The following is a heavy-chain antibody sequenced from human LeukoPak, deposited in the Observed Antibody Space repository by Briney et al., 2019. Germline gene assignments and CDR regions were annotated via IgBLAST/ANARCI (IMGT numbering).Heavy chain of an antibody. CDR2: IIPIFGTA. CDR1: GGTFSSYA. Sequence: GASVKVSCKASGGTFSSYAISWVRQASGQGLEWMGGIIPIFGTANYAQKFQGRVTITTDESTSTAYMELSSLRSEDTAVYYCAREGLGYYDSSGYYNNWFDPWGQGTLVTVSS. J-gene: IGHJ5*02. V-gene: IGHV1-69*05. CDR3: AREGLGYYDSSGYYNNWFDP. D-gene: IGHD3-22*01.